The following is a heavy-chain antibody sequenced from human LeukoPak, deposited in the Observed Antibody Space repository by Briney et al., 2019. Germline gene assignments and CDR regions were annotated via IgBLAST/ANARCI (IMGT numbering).Heavy chain of an antibody. CDR3: ARRRRGYSYGFWFDP. Sequence: PSETLSPTCTVSGGSISSSSYYWGWIRQPPGKGLEWIGSIYYSGSTYYNPSLKSRVSISVDTSKNQFSLKLSSVTAADTVVYYCARRRRGYSYGFWFDPWGQGTLVTVSS. D-gene: IGHD5-18*01. CDR2: IYYSGST. CDR1: GGSISSSSYY. J-gene: IGHJ5*02. V-gene: IGHV4-39*01.